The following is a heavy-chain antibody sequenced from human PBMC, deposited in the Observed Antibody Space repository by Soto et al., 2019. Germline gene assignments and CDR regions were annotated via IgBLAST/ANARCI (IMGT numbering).Heavy chain of an antibody. CDR1: GYTFTGYY. Sequence: ASVKVSCKASGYTFTGYYMHWVRQAPGQGLEWMGWINPNSGGTNYARKFQGRVTMTRDTSISTAYMELSRLRSDDTAVYYCARERDGRRGYSYGYVWFDPWGQGTLVTVSS. D-gene: IGHD5-18*01. CDR3: ARERDGRRGYSYGYVWFDP. CDR2: INPNSGGT. V-gene: IGHV1-2*02. J-gene: IGHJ5*02.